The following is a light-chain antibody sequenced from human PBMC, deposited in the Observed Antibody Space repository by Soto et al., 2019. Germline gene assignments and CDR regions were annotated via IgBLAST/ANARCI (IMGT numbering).Light chain of an antibody. J-gene: IGKJ5*01. Sequence: IQMTQSPSSMCTSXGHRAPITCQASQNINNYLNWYQQKPGRAPKLLIYDASNLEAGVPSRFRGSGSGTDFTFTISRLQPEDIATYYCQQYENLPTFGQGTRLEIK. V-gene: IGKV1-33*01. CDR3: QQYENLPT. CDR2: DAS. CDR1: QNINNY.